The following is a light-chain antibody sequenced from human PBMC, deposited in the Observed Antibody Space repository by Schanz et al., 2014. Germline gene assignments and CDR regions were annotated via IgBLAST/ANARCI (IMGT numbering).Light chain of an antibody. CDR3: QQYGSSPLT. J-gene: IGKJ4*01. CDR2: GAF. CDR1: QSVSSSY. V-gene: IGKV3-20*01. Sequence: EIVLTQSPPTLSLSPGERATLSCRASQSVSSSYLAWYQQKPGQAPRLLIHGAFSRATGIPDRFSGSGSGTDFTLSIGRLDPEDLAVYYCQQYGSSPLTFGGGTKVEIK.